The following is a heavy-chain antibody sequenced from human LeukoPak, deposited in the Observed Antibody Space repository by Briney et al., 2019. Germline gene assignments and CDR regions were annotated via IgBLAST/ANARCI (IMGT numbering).Heavy chain of an antibody. CDR1: GYTFTAYY. V-gene: IGHV1-2*02. Sequence: HWASVKVSYKATGYTFTAYYMHWVRQAPGQGLEWMGWINPNSGGTNYAQKFQGRVTMTRDTSISTAYMELSRLRSDDTAVYYCARGGCSTMTVVDNIDYWGQGTLVTVSS. J-gene: IGHJ4*02. D-gene: IGHD3-22*01. CDR2: INPNSGGT. CDR3: ARGGCSTMTVVDNIDY.